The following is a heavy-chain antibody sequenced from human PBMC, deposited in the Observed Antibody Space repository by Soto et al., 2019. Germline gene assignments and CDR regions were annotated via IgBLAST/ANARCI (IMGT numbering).Heavy chain of an antibody. J-gene: IGHJ6*03. V-gene: IGHV3-23*01. CDR3: AKDFSGTSPYYMDV. Sequence: GGSLRLSCAASGFTFSSYAMSWVLQAPWKGLEWVSAISGSGGSTYYADSVKGRFTISRDNSKNTLYLQMNSLRAEDTAVYYCAKDFSGTSPYYMDVWGKGTTVTVSS. CDR2: ISGSGGST. CDR1: GFTFSSYA. D-gene: IGHD2-2*01.